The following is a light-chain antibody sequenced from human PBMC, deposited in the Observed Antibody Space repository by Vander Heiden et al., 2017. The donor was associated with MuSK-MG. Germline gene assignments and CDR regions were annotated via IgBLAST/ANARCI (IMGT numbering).Light chain of an antibody. CDR2: GAS. CDR3: QQYNSHPYT. Sequence: DIQMTQSPSSLSASVGDRVIITCRASQDISNYLAWFQQKPGKAPKSLIYGASSLQSGVPSKFRGSGSGTDFTLTISSLQPEDFAIYYCQQYNSHPYTFGQGTKLEIK. CDR1: QDISNY. V-gene: IGKV1-16*02. J-gene: IGKJ2*01.